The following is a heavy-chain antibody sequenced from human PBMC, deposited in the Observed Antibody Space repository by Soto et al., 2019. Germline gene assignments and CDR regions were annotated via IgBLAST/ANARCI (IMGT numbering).Heavy chain of an antibody. Sequence: PSETLSLTCAVYGGSFSGYSWSWIRQSPEKGLEWIGEISQSGTTSYNPSLKSRVSISVDTSKNQFSLMLTSVTAADSALYYCSSGLVYCSSSSCPTIQWVQGSQVTVSA. J-gene: IGHJ4*02. D-gene: IGHD2-2*01. CDR1: GGSFSGYS. CDR2: ISQSGTT. CDR3: SSGLVYCSSSSCPTIQ. V-gene: IGHV4-34*01.